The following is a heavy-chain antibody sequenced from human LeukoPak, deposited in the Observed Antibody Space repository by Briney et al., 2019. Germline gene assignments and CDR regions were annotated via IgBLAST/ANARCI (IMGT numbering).Heavy chain of an antibody. V-gene: IGHV1-18*01. CDR1: GYTFISYG. CDR2: ISGYNDNT. Sequence: ASVKVSCKASGYTFISYGISWVRQAPGQGLEWLGWISGYNDNTNFAQKFQGRVTMTKDTSTSTVYMELRNLRSDDTAMYYCARTGVVSSRWRFDSWGQGTRVTVSS. CDR3: ARTGVVSSRWRFDS. J-gene: IGHJ4*02. D-gene: IGHD3-3*01.